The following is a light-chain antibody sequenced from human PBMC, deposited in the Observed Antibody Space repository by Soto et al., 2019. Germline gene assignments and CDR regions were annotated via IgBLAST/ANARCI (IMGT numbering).Light chain of an antibody. CDR1: QSVTDNY. CDR2: GAT. V-gene: IGKV3-11*01. J-gene: IGKJ5*01. CDR3: QQRSNWPIT. Sequence: EIVMTQSPATLSVSPGGRATLSCRASQSVTDNYLAWYQHKPGQAPRLLIYGATNRATGIPARFSGSGSGTDFTLTISSLEPEDFAVYYCQQRSNWPITFGQGTRLEIK.